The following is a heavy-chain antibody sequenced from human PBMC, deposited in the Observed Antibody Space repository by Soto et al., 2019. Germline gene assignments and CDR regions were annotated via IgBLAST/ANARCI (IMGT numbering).Heavy chain of an antibody. D-gene: IGHD3-10*02. CDR1: GFTFSSYA. V-gene: IGHV3-30-3*01. CDR2: TSYDGSNK. Sequence: GGSLRLSCAASGFTFSSYAMHWVRQAPGKGLEWVAVTSYDGSNKYYADSVKGRFTISRDNSKNTLYLQMNSLRAEDTAVYYCARDRGYYVPTYYFDYWGQGTLVTVSS. CDR3: ARDRGYYVPTYYFDY. J-gene: IGHJ4*02.